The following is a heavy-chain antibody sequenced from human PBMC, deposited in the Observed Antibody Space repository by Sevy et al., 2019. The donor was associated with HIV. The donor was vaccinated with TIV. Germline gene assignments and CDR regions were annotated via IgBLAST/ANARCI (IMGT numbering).Heavy chain of an antibody. CDR3: AKDYIPYMIVVSGFDY. J-gene: IGHJ4*02. CDR2: ISYDGSNK. V-gene: IGHV3-30*18. D-gene: IGHD3-22*01. CDR1: GFTFSSYG. Sequence: GGSLRLSCAASGFTFSSYGMHWVRQAPGKGLEWVAVISYDGSNKYYADSVKGRFTISRDNSKNTLYLQMNSLRAEDTAVYYCAKDYIPYMIVVSGFDYWGQGTLVTVSS.